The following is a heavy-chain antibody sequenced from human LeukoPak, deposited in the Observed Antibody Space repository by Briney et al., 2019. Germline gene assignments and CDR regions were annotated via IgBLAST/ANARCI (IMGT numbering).Heavy chain of an antibody. J-gene: IGHJ6*03. V-gene: IGHV3-66*02. CDR2: IYSGGST. CDR3: ARFYYIDV. CDR1: GFTVSSNY. Sequence: GGSLRLSCAASGFTVSSNYMSWVRQAPGKGLECVSVIYSGGSTYYADSVKGRFTISRDSSKNTLYLQMNSLRPEDTAVYYCARFYYIDVWGKGTTVTVSS.